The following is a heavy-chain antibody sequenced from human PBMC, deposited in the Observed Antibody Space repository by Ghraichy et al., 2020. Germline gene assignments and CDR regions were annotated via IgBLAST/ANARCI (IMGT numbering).Heavy chain of an antibody. V-gene: IGHV3-30*04. CDR3: ARVEQLAGYYYYYGMDV. Sequence: GGYLRLSCAASGFTFSSYAMHWVRQAPGKGLEWVAVISYDGSNKYYADSVKGRFTISRDNSKNTLYLQMNSLRAEDTAVYYCARVEQLAGYYYYYGMDVWDQGTTVTVS. CDR1: GFTFSSYA. D-gene: IGHD6-13*01. J-gene: IGHJ6*02. CDR2: ISYDGSNK.